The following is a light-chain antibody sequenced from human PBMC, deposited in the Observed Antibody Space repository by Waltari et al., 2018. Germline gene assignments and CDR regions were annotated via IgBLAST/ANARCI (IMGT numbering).Light chain of an antibody. CDR2: DVS. V-gene: IGLV2-14*01. J-gene: IGLJ2*01. CDR1: SSDVGGYNY. Sequence: QSALTQPASVSGSPGQSITISCTGTSSDVGGYNYVSWYQQHPGKAPKLMIYDVSKPPSGVSNRFSGSKAGNTASLTTSGLQAEDEADYYCSSYTSSSTVVFGGGTKLTVL. CDR3: SSYTSSSTVV.